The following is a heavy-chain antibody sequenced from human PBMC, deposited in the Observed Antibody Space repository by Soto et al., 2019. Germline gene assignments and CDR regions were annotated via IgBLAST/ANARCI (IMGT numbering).Heavy chain of an antibody. CDR3: ASTRYYDSSGYYPDQFDY. CDR1: GGSISSGDYY. J-gene: IGHJ4*02. D-gene: IGHD3-22*01. V-gene: IGHV4-30-4*01. CDR2: IYYSGST. Sequence: SETLSLTCTVSGGSISSGDYYWSWIRQPPGKGLEWIGYIYYSGSTYYNPSLKSRVTISVDTSKNQFSLKLSSVTAADTAVYYCASTRYYDSSGYYPDQFDYWGQGTLVTVSS.